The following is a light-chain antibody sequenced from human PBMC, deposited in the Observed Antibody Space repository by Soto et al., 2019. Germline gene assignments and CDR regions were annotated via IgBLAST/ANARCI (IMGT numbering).Light chain of an antibody. Sequence: QSALTQPPSASGSPGQSVTISCTGTSSDVGAYNYVSWYQQLPGKAPKLIIYEVSKRPSGAPDRFSGSKSGNTASLTVSGLQAEDEADYYCTSYPGTYSFFYVFGTGTKVTVL. J-gene: IGLJ1*01. CDR3: TSYPGTYSFFYV. CDR1: SSDVGAYNY. CDR2: EVS. V-gene: IGLV2-8*01.